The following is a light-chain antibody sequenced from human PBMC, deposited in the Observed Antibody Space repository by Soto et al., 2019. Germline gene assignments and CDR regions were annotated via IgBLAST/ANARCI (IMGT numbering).Light chain of an antibody. Sequence: DIQMTQSPSSLSASVGDRVTITCRASQSISSYLNWYQQKPVKATKLLIYAASSLQSGVPSRFSGSESGTDFTLTISSLQPEDFATYYCQQSYSTPSTFGQGTRLEIK. CDR2: AAS. V-gene: IGKV1-39*01. J-gene: IGKJ5*01. CDR1: QSISSY. CDR3: QQSYSTPST.